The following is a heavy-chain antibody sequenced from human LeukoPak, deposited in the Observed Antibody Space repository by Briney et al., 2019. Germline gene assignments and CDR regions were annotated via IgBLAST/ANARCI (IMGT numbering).Heavy chain of an antibody. CDR1: GFTFSDYY. V-gene: IGHV3-11*01. D-gene: IGHD3-22*01. CDR2: ISSSGSTI. Sequence: GGSLRLSCAASGFTFSDYYMSWIRQAPGKGLEWVSYISSSGSTIYYADSVKGRFTISRDNAENSLYLQMNSLRAEDTAVYYCARDLYYDSSGYYPYYWGQGTLVTVSS. CDR3: ARDLYYDSSGYYPYY. J-gene: IGHJ4*02.